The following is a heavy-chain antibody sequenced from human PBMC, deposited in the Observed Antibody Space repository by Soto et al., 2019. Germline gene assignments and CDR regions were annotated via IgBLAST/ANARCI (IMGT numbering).Heavy chain of an antibody. CDR3: ARDGSGSYPILPVFDY. CDR2: IIPIFGTA. Sequence: SVKVSCKASGGTFSSYAISWVRQAPGQGLEWMGGIIPIFGTANYAQKFQGRVTITADESTSTAYMELSSLRSEDTAVYYCARDGSGSYPILPVFDYWGQGTLVTVSS. CDR1: GGTFSSYA. V-gene: IGHV1-69*13. D-gene: IGHD3-10*01. J-gene: IGHJ4*02.